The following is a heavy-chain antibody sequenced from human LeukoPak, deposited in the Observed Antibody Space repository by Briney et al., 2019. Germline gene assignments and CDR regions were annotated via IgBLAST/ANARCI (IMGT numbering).Heavy chain of an antibody. V-gene: IGHV4-39*07. CDR3: ARDRDDFWSGYYSGSFDY. CDR1: GGAISSSSYY. D-gene: IGHD3-3*01. J-gene: IGHJ4*02. CDR2: IYYSGST. Sequence: SETLSLTCTVSGGAISSSSYYWGWIRQPPGKGLEWIGSIYYSGSTYYNPSLKSRVTISVDTSKNQFSLKLSTVTAADTAVYYCARDRDDFWSGYYSGSFDYWGQGTLVTVSS.